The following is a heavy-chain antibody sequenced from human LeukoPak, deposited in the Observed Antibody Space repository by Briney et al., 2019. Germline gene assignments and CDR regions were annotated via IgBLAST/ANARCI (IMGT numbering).Heavy chain of an antibody. Sequence: SQTLSLTCTVSGGSITSGGFYWSWIRQPPGQGLEWIGYIYHSGTAYYNPSLKSRLSMSIDTSENRFSLHLNSVTAADTAVYYCARDGDYQDSGSVFFDFWGQGILVTVSS. CDR3: ARDGDYQDSGSVFFDF. D-gene: IGHD3-10*01. V-gene: IGHV4-31*03. CDR1: GGSITSGGFY. J-gene: IGHJ4*02. CDR2: IYHSGTA.